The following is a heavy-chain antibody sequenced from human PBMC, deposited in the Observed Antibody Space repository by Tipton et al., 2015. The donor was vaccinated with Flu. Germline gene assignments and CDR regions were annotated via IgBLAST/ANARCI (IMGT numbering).Heavy chain of an antibody. CDR3: ARSVTMTRFDP. J-gene: IGHJ5*02. V-gene: IGHV4-31*03. Sequence: TLSLTCTVSGGSISSGAYYWTWIRQYPGKGLEWIGFIYYSGTTNYNPSLKRRAIMSLDTSNNQFSLSLSSVTAADTAIYYCARSVTMTRFDPWGQGTLVIVSS. CDR1: GGSISSGAYY. D-gene: IGHD1-1*01. CDR2: IYYSGTT.